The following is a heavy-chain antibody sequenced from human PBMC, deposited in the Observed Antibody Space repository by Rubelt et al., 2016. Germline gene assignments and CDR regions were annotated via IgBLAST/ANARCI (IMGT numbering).Heavy chain of an antibody. CDR1: GFTFSNYP. Sequence: EVRLLESGGGLVQPGGSLRLSCVASGFTFSNYPMTWVRQAPGKGLEWVSGISGNGGTTYYADSVQGRLTITRDNSRKTLSLQMDSLRAEDTAVYECAKGSGNTSGPINWGQGTLVTVSS. D-gene: IGHD1-26*01. CDR3: AKGSGNTSGPIN. V-gene: IGHV3-23*01. CDR2: ISGNGGTT. J-gene: IGHJ4*02.